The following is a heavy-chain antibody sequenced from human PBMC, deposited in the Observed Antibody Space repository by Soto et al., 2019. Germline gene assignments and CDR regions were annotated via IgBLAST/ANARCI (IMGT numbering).Heavy chain of an antibody. V-gene: IGHV4-31*03. CDR2: NYYSGIT. CDR1: GVSISSGGYY. CDR3: ARAAAVASNMVDY. Sequence: SETLSLTCTVSGVSISSGGYYWTWIRQHPGKGLEWIGYNYYSGITYYNPSLKSRVTISLDTSKNQFSLKLSSVTAADTAVYYCARAAAVASNMVDYWGQGTLVTVSS. J-gene: IGHJ4*02. D-gene: IGHD6-19*01.